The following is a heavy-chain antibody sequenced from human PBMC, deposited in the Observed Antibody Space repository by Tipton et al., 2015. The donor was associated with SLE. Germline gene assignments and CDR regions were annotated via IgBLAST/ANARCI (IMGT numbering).Heavy chain of an antibody. CDR2: IHPADSTV. D-gene: IGHD4-17*01. J-gene: IGHJ3*02. CDR1: GNNFAAYW. Sequence: QLVQSGAELRKPGESLKISRQDYGNNFAAYWIGWMRQVPGKGLEWMGIIHPADSTVHYSPSFQGQVTISADKSINTAYLQWRSLKASDTAMYYCARGTSVEGTTAAFDIWGRGTMITVSS. CDR3: ARGTSVEGTTAAFDI. V-gene: IGHV5-51*03.